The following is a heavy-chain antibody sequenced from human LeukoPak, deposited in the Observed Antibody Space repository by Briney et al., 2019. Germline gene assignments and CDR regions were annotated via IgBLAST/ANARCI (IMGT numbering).Heavy chain of an antibody. CDR3: ARWGSLGYCTNGVCYTPRGYYYYYYMDV. D-gene: IGHD2-8*01. V-gene: IGHV1-18*01. CDR2: MNPNSGNT. J-gene: IGHJ6*03. CDR1: GYTFTNYD. Sequence: ASVKVSCKASGYTFTNYDINWVRQATGQGLEWMGWMNPNSGNTNYAQKLQGRVTMTTDTSTSTAYMELRSLRSDDTAVYYCARWGSLGYCTNGVCYTPRGYYYYYYMDVWGKGTTVTVSS.